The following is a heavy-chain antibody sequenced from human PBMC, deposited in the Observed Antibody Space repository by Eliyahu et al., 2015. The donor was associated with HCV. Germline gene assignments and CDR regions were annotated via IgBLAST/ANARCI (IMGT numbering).Heavy chain of an antibody. D-gene: IGHD2/OR15-2a*01. CDR2: IWPAXSDT. J-gene: IGHJ6*02. V-gene: IGHV5-51*01. Sequence: EVRLVQSGAEVKKPGESLKISCKASXYXFTXNWXAWVRQMPGKXLEWVGIIWPAXSDTXYSQSFQGQVTISADTSISTAYLQWNSLKASDTAMYYCSRRDSTRSRGYYYYAMDVWGQGTTVTVSS. CDR3: SRRDSTRSRGYYYYAMDV. CDR1: XYXFTXNW.